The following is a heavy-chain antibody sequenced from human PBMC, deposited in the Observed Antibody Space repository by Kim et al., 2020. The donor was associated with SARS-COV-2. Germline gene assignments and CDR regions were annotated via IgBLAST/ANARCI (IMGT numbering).Heavy chain of an antibody. V-gene: IGHV5-51*01. D-gene: IGHD6-19*01. Sequence: RYSPSFQGQVTISADKSISTAYLQWSSLKASDTAMYYCASASGWYKGLGYWGQGTLVTVSS. J-gene: IGHJ4*02. CDR3: ASASGWYKGLGY.